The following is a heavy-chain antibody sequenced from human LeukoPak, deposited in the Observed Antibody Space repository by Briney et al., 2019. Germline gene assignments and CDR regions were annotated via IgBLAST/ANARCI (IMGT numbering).Heavy chain of an antibody. J-gene: IGHJ3*02. CDR1: GFTFSSYA. D-gene: IGHD3-16*01. V-gene: IGHV3-23*01. CDR3: ARDRSGLDI. CDR2: ISGSGGST. Sequence: GGSLRLSCAASGFTFSSYAMNWVRQAPGKGLEWVAAISGSGGSTYYADSVKGRFTISRDNSKNTLYLQMNSLRAEDTAVYYCARDRSGLDIWGQGTMVTVSS.